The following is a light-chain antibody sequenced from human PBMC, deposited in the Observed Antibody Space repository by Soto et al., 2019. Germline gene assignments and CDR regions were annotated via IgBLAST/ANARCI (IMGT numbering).Light chain of an antibody. Sequence: QSALTQPASVSGSPGQSITISCTGTSSDVGGYNYVSWYQQHPGKAPKLMIYDVSNRPSGVSNRFSGSKSGNTDSLTISGLQAEDEADYYCSSYTSSSTLGVFGGGTKLTVL. V-gene: IGLV2-14*01. CDR1: SSDVGGYNY. CDR3: SSYTSSSTLGV. CDR2: DVS. J-gene: IGLJ2*01.